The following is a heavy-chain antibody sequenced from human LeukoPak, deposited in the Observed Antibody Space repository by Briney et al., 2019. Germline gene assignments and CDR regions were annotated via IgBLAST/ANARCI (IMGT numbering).Heavy chain of an antibody. V-gene: IGHV1-2*02. CDR3: ARDHTHVEYSSSSGEKDY. CDR1: GYTFTGYY. J-gene: IGHJ4*02. D-gene: IGHD6-6*01. CDR2: INPNSGGT. Sequence: ASVRVSFKASGYTFTGYYMHWVRQAPGQGLEWMGWINPNSGGTNYAQKFQGRVTMTRDTSISTAYMELSRLRSDDTAVYYCARDHTHVEYSSSSGEKDYWGQGTLVTVSS.